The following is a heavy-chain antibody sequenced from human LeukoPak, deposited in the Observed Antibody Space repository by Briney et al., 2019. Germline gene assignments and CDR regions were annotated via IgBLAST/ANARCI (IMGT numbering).Heavy chain of an antibody. CDR2: MNPNSGNT. CDR1: GYTFTSYD. CDR3: ARDGCSGGSCYSTYYYYHYYMDV. Sequence: ASVKVSCKASGYTFTSYDINWVRQATGQGLEWMGWMNPNSGNTGYAQKFQGRVTMTRNTSISTAYMELSSLRSEDTAVYYCARDGCSGGSCYSTYYYYHYYMDVWGKGTTVTVSS. V-gene: IGHV1-8*01. J-gene: IGHJ6*03. D-gene: IGHD2-15*01.